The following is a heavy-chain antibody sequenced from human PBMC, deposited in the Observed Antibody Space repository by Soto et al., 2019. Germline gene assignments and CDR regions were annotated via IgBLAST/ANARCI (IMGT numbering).Heavy chain of an antibody. CDR2: IFYSGST. J-gene: IGHJ5*02. CDR1: GGSISSGCCS. D-gene: IGHD2-15*01. CDR3: ARQCRGVTCHWFVP. Sequence: SEPMSLTYAVSGGSISSGCCSWDWISQPPGKGLEGIGSIFYSGSTYYNPSLKSRVTISVDTSKNQFSLTLTSVTAADTAVYYCARQCRGVTCHWFVPWGQGTLVTVSS. V-gene: IGHV4-39*01.